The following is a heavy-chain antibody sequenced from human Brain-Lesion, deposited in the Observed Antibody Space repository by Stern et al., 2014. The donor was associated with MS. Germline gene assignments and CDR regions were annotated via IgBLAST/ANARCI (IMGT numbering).Heavy chain of an antibody. CDR2: VNNDGRRT. V-gene: IGHV3-74*02. CDR1: GFTFSNYW. CDR3: ARGERWFDS. Sequence: EVQLVESGGGLVQPGGSLRLSCAASGFTFSNYWMHWFRQAPGKALVWVSRVNNDGRRTSYADSVKGRFTMSRDNAKNTLYLQMNSLRVEDTAIYYCARGERWFDSWGQGTLVTVSS. D-gene: IGHD3-10*01. J-gene: IGHJ5*01.